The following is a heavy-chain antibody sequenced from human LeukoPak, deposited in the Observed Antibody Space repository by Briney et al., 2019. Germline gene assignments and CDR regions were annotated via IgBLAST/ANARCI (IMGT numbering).Heavy chain of an antibody. J-gene: IGHJ3*02. D-gene: IGHD2-21*02. CDR2: IYYSGST. CDR1: GGSISSGGYY. CDR3: VRFGGVVVVTSGFDI. V-gene: IGHV4-31*03. Sequence: SQTLSLTCTVSGGSISSGGYYWSWIRQHPGKGLEWIGYIYYSGSTYYNPSLKSRVTISVDTSKNQFSLKLSSVTAADTAVYYCVRFGGVVVVTSGFDIWGQGTMVTVSS.